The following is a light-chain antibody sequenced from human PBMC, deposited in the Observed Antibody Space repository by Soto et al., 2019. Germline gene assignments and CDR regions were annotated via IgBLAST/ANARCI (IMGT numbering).Light chain of an antibody. CDR2: EDK. V-gene: IGLV2-23*01. CDR1: RSDVGSYTL. CDR3: CSYAGSSTSWV. J-gene: IGLJ3*02. Sequence: QSARTQPASVSGSPGQSITISCTGTRSDVGSYTLVSWYQQHPGRAPKLLIYEDKKRPSGVSNRFSGSKSGNTASLTISGLQADDEADYYCCSYAGSSTSWVFGGGTKVTVL.